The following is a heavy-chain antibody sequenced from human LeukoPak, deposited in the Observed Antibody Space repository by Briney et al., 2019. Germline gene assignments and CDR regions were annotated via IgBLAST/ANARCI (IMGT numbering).Heavy chain of an antibody. CDR2: IYYSGST. D-gene: IGHD3-22*01. V-gene: IGHV4-59*01. Sequence: PSETLSLTCTVSGGSISSYYWSWLRQPPGKGLEWIGYIYYSGSTNYNPSLKSRVTISVDTSKNQFSLKLSSVTAADTAVYYCARLRSRFYYDSSGYGWFDPWGQGTLVTVSS. J-gene: IGHJ5*02. CDR1: GGSISSYY. CDR3: ARLRSRFYYDSSGYGWFDP.